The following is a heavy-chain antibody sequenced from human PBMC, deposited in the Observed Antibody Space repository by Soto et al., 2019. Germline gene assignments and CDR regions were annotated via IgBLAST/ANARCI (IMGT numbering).Heavy chain of an antibody. CDR1: GFTFSAYT. J-gene: IGHJ6*02. CDR2: ISYDGGDT. D-gene: IGHD6-13*01. CDR3: AREAPIAAAGYYYYGMDV. Sequence: QVQLVESGGGVVQPGRSLRLSCAASGFTFSAYTMHWVRQAPGKGLEWVTLISYDGGDTYYADSVKGRFTISRDNSKNTLYLQMNSLRAEDTAVYYCAREAPIAAAGYYYYGMDVWGQGTTVTVSS. V-gene: IGHV3-30-3*01.